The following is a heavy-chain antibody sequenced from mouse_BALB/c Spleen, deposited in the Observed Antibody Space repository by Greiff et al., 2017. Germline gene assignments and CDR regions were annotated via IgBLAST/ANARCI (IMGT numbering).Heavy chain of an antibody. CDR2: IYPGDGDT. Sequence: QVQLQQSGAELVRPGSSVKISCKASGYAFSSYWMNWVKQRPGQGLEWIGQIYPGDGDTNYNGKFKGKATLTADKSSSTAYMQLSSLTSEDSAVYFCARTYYGNYGAYWGQGTLVTVSA. CDR3: ARTYYGNYGAY. CDR1: GYAFSSYW. D-gene: IGHD2-10*01. J-gene: IGHJ3*01. V-gene: IGHV1-80*01.